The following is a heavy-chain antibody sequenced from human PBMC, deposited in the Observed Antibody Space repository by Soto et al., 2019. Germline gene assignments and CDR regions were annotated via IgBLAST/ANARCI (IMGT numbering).Heavy chain of an antibody. D-gene: IGHD7-27*01. Sequence: QVQLQESGPGLVKPSETLSLTCTVSGGSISNHYWSWIRQPPGKGLEWIGYIYYTGNTNYNPPRKSRVTMSVDTSKNQISLKLSSVTAADTAVYYCTRANWYSEYWGQGTLVTVSS. J-gene: IGHJ4*02. V-gene: IGHV4-59*11. CDR2: IYYTGNT. CDR1: GGSISNHY. CDR3: TRANWYSEY.